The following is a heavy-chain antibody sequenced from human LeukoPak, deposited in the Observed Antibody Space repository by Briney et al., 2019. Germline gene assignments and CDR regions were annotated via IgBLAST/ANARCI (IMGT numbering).Heavy chain of an antibody. V-gene: IGHV3-48*03. CDR2: ISSSGSTI. J-gene: IGHJ5*02. D-gene: IGHD6-19*01. CDR1: GFTFSSYE. Sequence: GGSLRLSCAASGFTFSSYEMNWVRQAPGKGLEWVSYISSSGSTIYYADSVKGRFTISRDNAKNSLYLQMNSLRAEDTAVYYCARILRQGYPYSSGWHRLGWFDPWGQGTLVTVSS. CDR3: ARILRQGYPYSSGWHRLGWFDP.